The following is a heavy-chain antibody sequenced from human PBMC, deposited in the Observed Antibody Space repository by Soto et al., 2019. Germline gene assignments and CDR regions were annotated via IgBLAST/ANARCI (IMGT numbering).Heavy chain of an antibody. V-gene: IGHV3-64*01. J-gene: IGHJ4*02. CDR3: ARRGYGLYFDY. Sequence: EVQLVESGGGLVQPGGSLRLSCAASGFTFSSYAMHWVRQAPGKGLEYVSAISGNGGSTYYANSVKGRFTISRDNSKNTLYAQMGSLRVEDMAVYYCARRGYGLYFDYWGQGTLVTVSS. D-gene: IGHD3-10*01. CDR2: ISGNGGST. CDR1: GFTFSSYA.